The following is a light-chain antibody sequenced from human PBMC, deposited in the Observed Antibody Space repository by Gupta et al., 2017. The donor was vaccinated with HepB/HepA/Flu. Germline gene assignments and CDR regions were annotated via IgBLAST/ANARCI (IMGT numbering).Light chain of an antibody. CDR3: SSYTSSSVV. Sequence: QSALTQPASVSGSPGQSITISCTGTSSDVGGYNYVSWYQQHPGKAPKPMIYDVSNRPSGVSNRFSGSKSGNTASLTISGLQAEDEADYYCSSYTSSSVVFGGGTKLTVL. CDR1: SSDVGGYNY. CDR2: DVS. J-gene: IGLJ2*01. V-gene: IGLV2-14*03.